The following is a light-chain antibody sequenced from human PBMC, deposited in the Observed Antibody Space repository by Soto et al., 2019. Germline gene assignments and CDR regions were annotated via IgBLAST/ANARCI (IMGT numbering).Light chain of an antibody. V-gene: IGKV3D-20*02. CDR1: QSVSSSY. CDR2: GAS. J-gene: IGKJ5*01. CDR3: QQRNDWPLT. Sequence: EIVLTQSPGTLSLSPGERATLSCRASQSVSSSYLAWYQQKPGQAPRLIIYGASSRATGIPARFSGSGSGTDFTLTISSLEPEDFAVYYCQQRNDWPLTFGPGTRLEIK.